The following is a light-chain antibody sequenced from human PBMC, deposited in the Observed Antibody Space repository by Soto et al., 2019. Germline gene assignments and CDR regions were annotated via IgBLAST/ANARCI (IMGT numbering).Light chain of an antibody. CDR3: QQYGSSPIT. Sequence: EIVLTQSPGTLSLSPGERATLSCRASQSVSSSYLAWYQQKSGQAPRLLIYGASSRAPGIPDRFSGSGSGTDFTLTISRLEPEDFAAYYCQQYGSSPITFGQGTRLEIK. V-gene: IGKV3-20*01. J-gene: IGKJ5*01. CDR1: QSVSSSY. CDR2: GAS.